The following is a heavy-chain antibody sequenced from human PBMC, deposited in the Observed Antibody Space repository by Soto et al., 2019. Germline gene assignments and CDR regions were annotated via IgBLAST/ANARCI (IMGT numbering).Heavy chain of an antibody. J-gene: IGHJ4*02. Sequence: EVQLVESGGGLVQPGGSLRLSCAASGFTFSSYSMNWVRQAPGKGLEWVSYISSSSSTIYYADSGKGRFTISRDNAKNALYLKMNSLRAEDTAVYYCASRLLGRAAGDYWGQGTLVTVSS. D-gene: IGHD6-13*01. CDR1: GFTFSSYS. CDR3: ASRLLGRAAGDY. V-gene: IGHV3-48*01. CDR2: ISSSSSTI.